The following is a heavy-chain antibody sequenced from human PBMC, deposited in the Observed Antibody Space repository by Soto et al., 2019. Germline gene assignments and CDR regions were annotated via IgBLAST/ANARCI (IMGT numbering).Heavy chain of an antibody. J-gene: IGHJ4*02. CDR3: ARGGVSTRTFDY. D-gene: IGHD3-3*01. CDR2: IYPSDSDT. V-gene: IGHV5-51*01. Sequence: GESLKISCNGSGYSFAGCWIAWVRQMPGKGLELMGIIYPSDSDTRYRPSFQGQVTISADKSISSAYLQWSSLRASDTAMYYCARGGVSTRTFDYWGQGTPVTVSS. CDR1: GYSFAGCW.